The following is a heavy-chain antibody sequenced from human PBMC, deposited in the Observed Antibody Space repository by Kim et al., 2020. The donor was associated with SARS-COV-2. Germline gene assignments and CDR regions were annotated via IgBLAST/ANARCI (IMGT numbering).Heavy chain of an antibody. J-gene: IGHJ6*02. CDR2: INPSGGST. Sequence: ASVKVSCKASGYTFTSYYMHWVRQAPGQGLEWMGIINPSGGSTSYAQKFQGRVTMTRDTSTSTVYMELSSLRSEDTAVYYCARDPYDYSKYYLGMDVWGQGTTVTVSS. V-gene: IGHV1-46*01. CDR1: GYTFTSYY. CDR3: ARDPYDYSKYYLGMDV. D-gene: IGHD4-4*01.